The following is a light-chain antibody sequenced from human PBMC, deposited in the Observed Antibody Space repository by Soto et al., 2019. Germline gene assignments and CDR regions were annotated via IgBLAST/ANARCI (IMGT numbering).Light chain of an antibody. CDR1: GTDVGQYNY. CDR2: HVS. J-gene: IGLJ1*01. CDR3: SSYAGSNIDYV. Sequence: QSALTQPPSASGSPGQSVTISCTGAGTDVGQYNYVSWYQQHPGEAPKLLIHHVSRRPSGVPARFSGSKSGNTASLTVSGLQTEDEADYYCSSYAGSNIDYVFGTGTNSTVL. V-gene: IGLV2-8*01.